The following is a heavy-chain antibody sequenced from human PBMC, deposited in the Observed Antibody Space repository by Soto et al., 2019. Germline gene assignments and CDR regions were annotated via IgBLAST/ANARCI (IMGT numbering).Heavy chain of an antibody. V-gene: IGHV3-74*01. D-gene: IGHD3-22*01. CDR2: INADGSST. J-gene: IGHJ4*02. Sequence: GSLRLSCAASGFTFNNYWMHWVRQAPGKGLVWVSRINADGSSTNYADSVKGRFTISRDDAKNTVYLQMNSLRAEDAAVYYCARDYYDSSGYLDLDYWGQGTPVTVSS. CDR1: GFTFNNYW. CDR3: ARDYYDSSGYLDLDY.